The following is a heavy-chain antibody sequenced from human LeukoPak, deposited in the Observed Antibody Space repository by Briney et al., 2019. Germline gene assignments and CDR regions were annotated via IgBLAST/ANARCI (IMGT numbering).Heavy chain of an antibody. D-gene: IGHD1-26*01. CDR1: GFTFSSYE. Sequence: GGSLRLSCAASGFTFSSYEMNWVRQAPGRGLEWVSYISSSGSTIYYADSVKGRFTISRDNAKNSLYLQMNSLRAEDTAVYYCARDLTLGRDYWGQGTLVTVSS. CDR3: ARDLTLGRDY. V-gene: IGHV3-48*03. CDR2: ISSSGSTI. J-gene: IGHJ4*02.